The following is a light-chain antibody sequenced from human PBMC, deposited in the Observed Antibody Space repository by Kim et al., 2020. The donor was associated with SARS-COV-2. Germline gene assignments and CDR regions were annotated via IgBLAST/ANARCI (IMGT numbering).Light chain of an antibody. V-gene: IGLV3-19*01. J-gene: IGLJ3*02. CDR1: SLRSYY. Sequence: ALGQTVRITCQGDSLRSYYASWYQKKPSQAPVLGIYGKNNRPSGIPDRFAGASAGNTASLPITGAQAEDEADYYCNSRDSSGNHWVFGGGTQLTVL. CDR2: GKN. CDR3: NSRDSSGNHWV.